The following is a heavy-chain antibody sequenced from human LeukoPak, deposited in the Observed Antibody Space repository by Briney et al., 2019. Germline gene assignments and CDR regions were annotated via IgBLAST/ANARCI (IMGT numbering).Heavy chain of an antibody. V-gene: IGHV3-53*01. CDR1: AFTVSSNY. CDR2: IYSGGST. CDR3: ATRTAAGSDY. J-gene: IGHJ4*02. Sequence: PGGSLRLSCAASAFTVSSNYMGWVRQAPGKGLEWVSVIYSGGSTYYADSVKGRFTISRDNSKNTLYLQMNSLRAEDTAVYYCATRTAAGSDYWGQGTLVTVSS. D-gene: IGHD6-13*01.